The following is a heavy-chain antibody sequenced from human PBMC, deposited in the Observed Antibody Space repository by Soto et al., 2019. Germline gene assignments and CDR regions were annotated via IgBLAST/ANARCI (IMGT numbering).Heavy chain of an antibody. CDR3: ANRGVLLPNARFFDY. CDR1: GFTFSSSA. J-gene: IGHJ4*02. CDR2: IGVNGGNT. D-gene: IGHD1-26*01. Sequence: EVQLLESGGGLVQPGGSLRLSCAASGFTFSSSAMSWVRQAPGMGLEWDSSIGVNGGNTYYAASVKGRFTISKDNTQDSLYLQLISLRAADTAIYYCANRGVLLPNARFFDYWCQGTLVTVSS. V-gene: IGHV3-23*01.